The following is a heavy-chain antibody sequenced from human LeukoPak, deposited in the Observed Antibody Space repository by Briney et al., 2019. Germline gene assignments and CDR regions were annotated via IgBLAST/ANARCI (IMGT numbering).Heavy chain of an antibody. CDR3: TRAGHDFWSGYWDDFQH. Sequence: PGGSLRLSCTASGFTLGDYAMSWVRQAPGKGLEWVGFIRSKAYGGTTEYAASVKGRFTISRDDSKSIAYLQMNSLKTEDTAVYYCTRAGHDFWSGYWDDFQHWGQGTLVTVSS. J-gene: IGHJ1*01. D-gene: IGHD3-3*01. V-gene: IGHV3-49*04. CDR2: IRSKAYGGTT. CDR1: GFTLGDYA.